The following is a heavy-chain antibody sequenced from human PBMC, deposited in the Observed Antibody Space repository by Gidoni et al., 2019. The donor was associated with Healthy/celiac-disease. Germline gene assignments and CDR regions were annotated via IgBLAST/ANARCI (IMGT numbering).Heavy chain of an antibody. CDR2: IIPICGTA. J-gene: IGHJ4*02. CDR3: ARLSGGGAAMEIVDY. Sequence: QVQLVQSGAEVKKPGSSVKVSCKASGGPFSSYAISWVRQAPGQGLEWMGGIIPICGTANYAQKFQGRVTITADESTSTAYMELSSLRSEDTAVYYCARLSGGGAAMEIVDYWGQGTLVTVSS. CDR1: GGPFSSYA. D-gene: IGHD5-18*01. V-gene: IGHV1-69*01.